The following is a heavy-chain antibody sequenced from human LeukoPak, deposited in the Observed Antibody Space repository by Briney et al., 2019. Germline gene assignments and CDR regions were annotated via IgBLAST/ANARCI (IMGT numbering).Heavy chain of an antibody. Sequence: GGSLRLSCAGSGFTFDDCGMSWVRQAPGKGLEWVSGINWNGGSTGYADSVKDRFTISRDNAKNSLYLQMNSLRVEDTALYYCAAGDASGWYFDYWGQGTLVTVSS. D-gene: IGHD6-19*01. V-gene: IGHV3-20*04. CDR1: GFTFDDCG. CDR3: AAGDASGWYFDY. J-gene: IGHJ4*02. CDR2: INWNGGST.